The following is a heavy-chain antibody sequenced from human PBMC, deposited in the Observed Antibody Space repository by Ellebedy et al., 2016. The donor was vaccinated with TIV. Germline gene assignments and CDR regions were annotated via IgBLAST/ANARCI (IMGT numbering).Heavy chain of an antibody. CDR2: IIPIFGTA. V-gene: IGHV1-69*13. D-gene: IGHD3-10*01. Sequence: SVKVSXXASGGTFSSYAISWVRQAPGQGLEWMGGIIPIFGTANYAQKFQGRVTITADESTSTAYMELSSLRSEDTAVYYCASRAGRAASGSYYYYYIDVWGKGTTVTVSS. CDR1: GGTFSSYA. J-gene: IGHJ6*03. CDR3: ASRAGRAASGSYYYYYIDV.